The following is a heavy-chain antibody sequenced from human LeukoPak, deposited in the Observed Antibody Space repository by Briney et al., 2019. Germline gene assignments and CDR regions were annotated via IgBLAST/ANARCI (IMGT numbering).Heavy chain of an antibody. CDR2: IYDSGST. D-gene: IGHD2-15*01. CDR3: ARDCSGGSCYGAFDI. J-gene: IGHJ3*02. CDR1: GASIRSGDYY. V-gene: IGHV4-30-4*01. Sequence: SGTLSLTCTVSGASIRSGDYYWSWIRQPPGKGLEWIGYIYDSGSTYYNPSLKSRITISVDTSENRFSLKLSSVTATDTAVYYCARDCSGGSCYGAFDIWGQGTMVTVSS.